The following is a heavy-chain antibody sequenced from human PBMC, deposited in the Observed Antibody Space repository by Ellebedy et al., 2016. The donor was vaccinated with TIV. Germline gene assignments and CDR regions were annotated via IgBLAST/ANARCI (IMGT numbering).Heavy chain of an antibody. Sequence: GGSLRLSXAASGFTFSTYAMTWVRQAPGEGLEWVSTISGSGGSTYYADSVKGRFTISRDNSKNTLYLQMNSLRADDTAVYYCAKGLAYSDYVFDYWGQGTLVTISS. D-gene: IGHD4-11*01. CDR3: AKGLAYSDYVFDY. V-gene: IGHV3-23*01. J-gene: IGHJ4*02. CDR2: ISGSGGST. CDR1: GFTFSTYA.